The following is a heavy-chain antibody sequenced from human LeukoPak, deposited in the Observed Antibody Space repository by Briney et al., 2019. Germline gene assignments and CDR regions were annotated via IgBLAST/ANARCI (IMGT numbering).Heavy chain of an antibody. CDR1: GGSISSSSYY. V-gene: IGHV4-39*07. Sequence: PSETLSLTCTVPGGSISSSSYYWGWIRQPPGKGLEWIGSIYYSGSTYYNPSLKSRVTISVDTSKNQFSLKLSSVTAADTAVYYCARVGVLKQKWELLRSTVHLNDYWGQGTLVTVSS. D-gene: IGHD1-26*01. CDR2: IYYSGST. J-gene: IGHJ4*02. CDR3: ARVGVLKQKWELLRSTVHLNDY.